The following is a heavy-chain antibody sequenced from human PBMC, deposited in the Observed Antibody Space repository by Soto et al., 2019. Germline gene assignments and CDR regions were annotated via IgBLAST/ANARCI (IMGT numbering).Heavy chain of an antibody. Sequence: PGGSLRLSCAASGFTFDDYAMHWVRQAPGKGLEWVSGISWNSGSIGYADSVKGRFTISRDNAKNSLYLQMNSLRAEDTALYYCAKDDWAGGDGYNYFDYWGQGTLVTVSS. D-gene: IGHD5-12*01. J-gene: IGHJ4*02. CDR1: GFTFDDYA. V-gene: IGHV3-9*01. CDR3: AKDDWAGGDGYNYFDY. CDR2: ISWNSGSI.